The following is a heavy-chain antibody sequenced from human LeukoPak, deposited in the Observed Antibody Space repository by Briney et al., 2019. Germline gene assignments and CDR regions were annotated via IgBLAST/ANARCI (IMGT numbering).Heavy chain of an antibody. CDR3: ARAHVPITIFGVVHYNDY. J-gene: IGHJ4*02. V-gene: IGHV3-21*01. CDR2: ISATSNYI. D-gene: IGHD3-3*01. CDR1: GFMFSTYT. Sequence: GGSLRLSCAASGFMFSTYTMTWVRQAPGKGLEWVSSISATSNYIYYAVSVQGRFTISRDNGKNSLFLQLNSLRVDDTAVYYCARAHVPITIFGVVHYNDYSGQGTLVTVSS.